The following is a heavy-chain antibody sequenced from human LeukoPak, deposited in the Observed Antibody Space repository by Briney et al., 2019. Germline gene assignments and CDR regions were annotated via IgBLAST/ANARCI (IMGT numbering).Heavy chain of an antibody. J-gene: IGHJ6*02. D-gene: IGHD2-15*01. V-gene: IGHV1-18*01. CDR3: AGDFGGGSYNYYYYDMDV. Sequence: PSVKLSLKSSGSSFTSCGISWGWLRPGPGLELEGWISTYNGDRNSYCTLHGRVTMTTDTSTTTAYMELRSLSSDAKAAVYCAGDFGGGSYNYYYYDMDVWGQGTTVTVSS. CDR2: ISTYNGDR. CDR1: GSSFTSCG.